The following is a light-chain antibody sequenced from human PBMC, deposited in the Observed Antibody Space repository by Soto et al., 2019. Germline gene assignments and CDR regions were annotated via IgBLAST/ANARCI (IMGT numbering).Light chain of an antibody. V-gene: IGLV4-60*02. J-gene: IGLJ2*01. CDR1: SGHSSYI. CDR3: ETWDSNTRV. CDR2: IEGSGSY. Sequence: QPVLTQSSSAPASLGSSVKVTCTLSSGHSSYIIAWHQQQPGKAPRYLMKIEGSGSYNKGSGVPDRFSGSSSGADRYLTISNLQFEDEADYYCETWDSNTRVFGGGTKLTVL.